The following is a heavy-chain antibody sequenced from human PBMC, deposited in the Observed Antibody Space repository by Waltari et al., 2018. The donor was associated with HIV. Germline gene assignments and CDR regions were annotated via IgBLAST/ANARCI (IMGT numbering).Heavy chain of an antibody. CDR1: GGSFSGYY. Sequence: QVQLQQWGAGLLKPSETLSLTCAVYGGSFSGYYWSWIRQPPGKGLEWIGEINHSGSTNYNPSLKSRVTISVDTSKNQFSLKPSSVTAADTAVYYCARGSLSWFDPWGQGTLVTVSS. J-gene: IGHJ5*02. CDR2: INHSGST. V-gene: IGHV4-34*01. CDR3: ARGSLSWFDP.